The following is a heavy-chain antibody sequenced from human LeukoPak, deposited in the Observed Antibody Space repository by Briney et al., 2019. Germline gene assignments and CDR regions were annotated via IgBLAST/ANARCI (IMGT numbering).Heavy chain of an antibody. J-gene: IGHJ6*04. D-gene: IGHD2-15*01. CDR3: ARDGPSDIGDSVDV. V-gene: IGHV1-2*02. CDR2: INPNSGDT. Sequence: ASVKVSCKTSAYTFTGYYVHWVRQAPGQGLEWMGWINPNSGDTNYEQKFQGRVTMTRDTSISTAYMELIRLRSDDTAVYYCARDGPSDIGDSVDVWGKGTTVTISS. CDR1: AYTFTGYY.